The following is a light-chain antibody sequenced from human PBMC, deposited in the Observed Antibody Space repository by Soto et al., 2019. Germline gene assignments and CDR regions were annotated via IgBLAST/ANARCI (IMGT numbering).Light chain of an antibody. CDR1: QSVSSN. Sequence: EIVMTQSPATLSVSPGERATLSCRASQSVSSNLAWYQQKPCQAPRILIYGASTRATSIPARVSGSVSGTEFTLTISSLQSADFAVYYCQQYNNWPHTFGKGTKLE. J-gene: IGKJ2*01. CDR3: QQYNNWPHT. CDR2: GAS. V-gene: IGKV3-15*01.